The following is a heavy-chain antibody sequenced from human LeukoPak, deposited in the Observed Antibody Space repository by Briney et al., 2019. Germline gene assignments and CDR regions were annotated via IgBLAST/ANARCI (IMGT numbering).Heavy chain of an antibody. Sequence: GASVKVSCKASGYTFTSYYMHWVRQAPGQGLEWMGIINPSGGITTYAQKFQGRVTMTRDTSTSTVYMELSSLRSEGTAVYYCARPTSIIPAANIYYYYYGMDVWGQGTTVTVSS. CDR3: ARPTSIIPAANIYYYYYGMDV. CDR1: GYTFTSYY. D-gene: IGHD2-2*01. CDR2: INPSGGIT. V-gene: IGHV1-46*01. J-gene: IGHJ6*02.